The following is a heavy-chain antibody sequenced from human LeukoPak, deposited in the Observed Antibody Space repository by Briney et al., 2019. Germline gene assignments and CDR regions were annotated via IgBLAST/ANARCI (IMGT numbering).Heavy chain of an antibody. D-gene: IGHD3-22*01. CDR1: GFSISSGYY. Sequence: KPSETLSLTCTVSGFSISSGYYWGWIRQPPGKGLEWIGSISHSGSTYYNPSLKSRVTISLDTSKNQFSLKLSSVTAADTAVYYCARDSNYYDSSGLEVDYWGQGTLVTVSS. CDR2: ISHSGST. V-gene: IGHV4-38-2*02. J-gene: IGHJ4*02. CDR3: ARDSNYYDSSGLEVDY.